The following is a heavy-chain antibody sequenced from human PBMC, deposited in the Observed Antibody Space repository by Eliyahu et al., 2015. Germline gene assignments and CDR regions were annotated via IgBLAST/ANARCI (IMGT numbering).Heavy chain of an antibody. D-gene: IGHD6-13*01. CDR2: ISGSGGST. V-gene: IGHV3-23*01. CDR1: GFPFSXXX. J-gene: IGHJ6*02. CDR3: AKGLTYSSSWYADYYYYGMDV. Sequence: EVQLLESGGGLVQPGGSLRLSCAASGFPFSXXXMSXGRQAPGKGLGWVSAISGSGGSTYYADSVKGRFTISRDNSKNTLYLQMNSLRAEDTAVYYCAKGLTYSSSWYADYYYYGMDVWGQGTTVTVSS.